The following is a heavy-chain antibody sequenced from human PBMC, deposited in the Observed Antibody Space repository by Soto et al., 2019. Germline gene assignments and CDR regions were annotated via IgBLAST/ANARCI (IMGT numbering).Heavy chain of an antibody. V-gene: IGHV1-2*02. D-gene: IGHD1-7*01. J-gene: IGHJ4*02. CDR3: ARLFNWDYQGPIEY. Sequence: ASVKVSCKASGYTFTGYYMHWVRQAPGQGLEWMGWINPNSGDTKYAQKFQGRVTMTRDTSTRTAYMEVSRLTSDDTAVYYCARLFNWDYQGPIEYWGQGSLVTVSS. CDR2: INPNSGDT. CDR1: GYTFTGYY.